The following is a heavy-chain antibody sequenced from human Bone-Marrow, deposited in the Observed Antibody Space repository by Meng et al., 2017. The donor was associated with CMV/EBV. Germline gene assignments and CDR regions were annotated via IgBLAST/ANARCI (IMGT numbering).Heavy chain of an antibody. V-gene: IGHV3-30*04. CDR1: GFIFSNYA. D-gene: IGHD5-12*01. CDR3: VRARHGYTGFDYSRY. J-gene: IGHJ4*02. Sequence: GESLKISCAASGFIFSNYALHWVRQAPVKGLEWVAVISDDGRNKYYADSVKGRFTISSDTSKNTLYLQMNSLRTEDTAIYYWVRARHGYTGFDYSRYWGQGTLVTVSS. CDR2: ISDDGRNK.